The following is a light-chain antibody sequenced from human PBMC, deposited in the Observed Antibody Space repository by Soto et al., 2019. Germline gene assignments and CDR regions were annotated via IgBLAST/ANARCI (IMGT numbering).Light chain of an antibody. CDR2: AAS. CDR1: QSISTY. Sequence: DVQVTQSPSSLSASVGDRVTITCRTSQSISTYLNWYQHKPWKAPKLLIYAASSVQSGVPSRFSGSGSGTDFSLTITSLQPEDFATYYCQQSYRTPWAFGQGTKVDI. V-gene: IGKV1-39*01. CDR3: QQSYRTPWA. J-gene: IGKJ1*01.